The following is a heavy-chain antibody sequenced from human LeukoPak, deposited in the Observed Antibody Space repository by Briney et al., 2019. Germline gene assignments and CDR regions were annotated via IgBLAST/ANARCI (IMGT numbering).Heavy chain of an antibody. D-gene: IGHD3-16*01. V-gene: IGHV4-30-4*01. Sequence: PSETLSLTCTVSGGSICSGDYYWSWIRQPPGKGLEWIGYIYYSGSTYYNPSLKSRVTISVDTSKNQFSLKLSSVTAADTAVYYCARVLRSRKWFDPWGQGTLVTVSS. CDR3: ARVLRSRKWFDP. J-gene: IGHJ5*02. CDR2: IYYSGST. CDR1: GGSICSGDYY.